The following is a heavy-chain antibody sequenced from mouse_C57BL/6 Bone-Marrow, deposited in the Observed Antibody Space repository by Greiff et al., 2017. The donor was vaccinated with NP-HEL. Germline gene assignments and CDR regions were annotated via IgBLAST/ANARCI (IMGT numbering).Heavy chain of an antibody. D-gene: IGHD1-1*01. CDR2: INPSNGGT. V-gene: IGHV1-53*01. CDR1: GYTFTSYW. CDR3: ARWPFYGSSWYFDV. J-gene: IGHJ1*03. Sequence: QVQLQQPGTELVKPGASVKLSCKASGYTFTSYWMHWVKQRPGQGLEWIGNINPSNGGTNYNEKLKSKATLTVDKSSSTAYMQLSSLTSEDSAVYYCARWPFYGSSWYFDVWGTGTTVTVSS.